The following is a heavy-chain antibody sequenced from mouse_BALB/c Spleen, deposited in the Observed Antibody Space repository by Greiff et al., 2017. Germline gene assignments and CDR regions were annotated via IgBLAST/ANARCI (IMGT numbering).Heavy chain of an antibody. D-gene: IGHD1-1*01. CDR2: INPSNGRT. CDR3: ARNDGTVY. V-gene: IGHV1S81*02. J-gene: IGHJ2*01. CDR1: GYTFTSYW. Sequence: VQLQQPGAELVKPGASVKLSCKASGYTFTSYWMHWVKQRPGQGLEWIGEINPSNGRTNYNEKFKSKATLTVDKSSSTAYMQLSSLTSEDSAVYYCARNDGTVYWGQGTTLTVSS.